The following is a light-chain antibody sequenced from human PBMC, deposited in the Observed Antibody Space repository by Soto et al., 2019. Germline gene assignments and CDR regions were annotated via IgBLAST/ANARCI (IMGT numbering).Light chain of an antibody. J-gene: IGKJ1*01. CDR1: QSLIHSDGNTY. CDR3: MQGTHWPWT. V-gene: IGKV2-30*02. CDR2: KFS. Sequence: DVVMTQSPLSLPVTLGQPASISCRSSQSLIHSDGNTYLNWFQQRPGQSPRRLIYKFSDRDSGVPDRFSGSGSGTDFTLKISRVEGEDVGVYYCMQGTHWPWTFGQGTEVEIK.